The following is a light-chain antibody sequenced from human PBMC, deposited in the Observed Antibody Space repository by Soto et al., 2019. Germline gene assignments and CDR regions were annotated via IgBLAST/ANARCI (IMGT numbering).Light chain of an antibody. CDR2: AAS. J-gene: IGKJ1*01. CDR3: QQYYSYPPT. V-gene: IGKV1-8*01. Sequence: IRMTNSPSSFSASTGDRVTITCRASHGISSYLAWYQQKPGKAPKLLIYAASTLQSGVPSRFSGSGSGTDFTLTISCLQSEDFATYYCQQYYSYPPTFCQGTKVDI. CDR1: HGISSY.